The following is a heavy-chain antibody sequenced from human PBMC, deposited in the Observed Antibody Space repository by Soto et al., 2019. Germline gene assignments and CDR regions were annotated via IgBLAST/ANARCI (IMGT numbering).Heavy chain of an antibody. J-gene: IGHJ4*02. Sequence: SWCRIRQPTGKGLEWIGRIYTSGSTNYNPSLKSRVTLSVDTCKNQFSLKLSSVTAADTAVYYCARAESNSSGWGFGYWGQGTRVT. CDR1: S. CDR3: ARAESNSSGWGFGY. CDR2: IYTSGST. V-gene: IGHV4-4*07. D-gene: IGHD6-19*01.